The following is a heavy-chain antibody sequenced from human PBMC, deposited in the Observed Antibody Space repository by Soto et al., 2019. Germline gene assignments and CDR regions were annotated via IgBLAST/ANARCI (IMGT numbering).Heavy chain of an antibody. J-gene: IGHJ6*02. CDR1: GFTFDDYT. Sequence: GGSLRLSCAASGFTFDDYTMHWARQAPGKGLEWVSLISWDGGSTYYADSVKGRFTISRDNSKNSLYLQMNSLRTEDTALYYCAKAECGGDCYSDYYYYGMDVWGQGTTVTVSS. CDR2: ISWDGGST. CDR3: AKAECGGDCYSDYYYYGMDV. D-gene: IGHD2-21*02. V-gene: IGHV3-43*01.